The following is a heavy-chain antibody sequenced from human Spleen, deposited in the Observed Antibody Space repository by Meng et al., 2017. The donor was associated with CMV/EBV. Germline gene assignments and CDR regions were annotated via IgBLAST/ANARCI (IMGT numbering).Heavy chain of an antibody. D-gene: IGHD3-3*01. CDR2: IIPIFGTA. V-gene: IGHV1-69*05. CDR3: AILRFLEWLGFFRYGMDV. J-gene: IGHJ6*02. Sequence: SVKVSCKASGGTFSSYAISWVRQAPGQGLEWMGGIIPIFGTANYAQKFQGRVTITTDESTSTAYMELSSLRSEDTAVYYCAILRFLEWLGFFRYGMDVWGQGTTVTVSS. CDR1: GGTFSSYA.